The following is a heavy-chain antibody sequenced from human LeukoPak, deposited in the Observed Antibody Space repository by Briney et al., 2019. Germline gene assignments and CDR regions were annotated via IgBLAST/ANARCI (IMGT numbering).Heavy chain of an antibody. V-gene: IGHV3-30*02. CDR2: IRYDGSNK. CDR1: RFTFSSYG. Sequence: GGSLRLSCAASRFTFSSYGMHWVRQAPGKGLEWVAFIRYDGSNKYYADSVKGRFTISRDNSKNTLYLQMNSLRAEDTAVYYCAKAVGEGLINWFDPWGQGTLVTVSS. J-gene: IGHJ5*02. CDR3: AKAVGEGLINWFDP. D-gene: IGHD2-21*01.